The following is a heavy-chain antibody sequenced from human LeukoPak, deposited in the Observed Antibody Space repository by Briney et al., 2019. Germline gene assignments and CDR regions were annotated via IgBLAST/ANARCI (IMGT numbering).Heavy chain of an antibody. CDR3: ARTTMAYWYFDI. J-gene: IGHJ2*01. Sequence: ASVKVSCKASGYTFTSYYVHWVRQAPGHGLEWMGIINPSGGSTTYAQKFQGRVTMTRDTSTSTVYMELSSLRSEDTAVYYCARTTMAYWYFDIWGRGTLITVPS. V-gene: IGHV1-46*01. D-gene: IGHD3-10*01. CDR1: GYTFTSYY. CDR2: INPSGGST.